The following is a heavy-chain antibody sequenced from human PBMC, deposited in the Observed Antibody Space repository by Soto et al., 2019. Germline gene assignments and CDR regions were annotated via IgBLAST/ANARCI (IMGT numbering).Heavy chain of an antibody. D-gene: IGHD1-1*01. CDR2: IYYSGST. V-gene: IGHV4-59*01. CDR1: GGSISSYY. CDR3: ARGPGYRTIFDS. J-gene: IGHJ4*02. Sequence: SETLSLTCTVSGGSISSYYWSWIRQPPGKGLEWIGYIYYSGSTNYNPSLKSRVTISVDTSKNQFSLKLSSVTAADTAMYYCARGPGYRTIFDSWGQGTLVTVSS.